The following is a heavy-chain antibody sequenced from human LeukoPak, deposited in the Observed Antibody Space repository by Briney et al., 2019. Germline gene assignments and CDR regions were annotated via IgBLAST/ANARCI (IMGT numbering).Heavy chain of an antibody. CDR2: ISYDGSNK. CDR1: GFTVSSNY. Sequence: PGGSLRLSCAASGFTVSSNYMSWVRQAPGKGLEWVAVISYDGSNKYYADSVKGRFTISRDNSKNTLYLQMNSLRAEDTAVYYCAKIYYYGSGSPFDYWGQGTLVTVSS. CDR3: AKIYYYGSGSPFDY. J-gene: IGHJ4*02. V-gene: IGHV3-30*18. D-gene: IGHD3-10*01.